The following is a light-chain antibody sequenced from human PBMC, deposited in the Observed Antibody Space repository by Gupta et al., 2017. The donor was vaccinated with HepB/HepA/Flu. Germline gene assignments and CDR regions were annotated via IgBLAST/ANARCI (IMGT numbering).Light chain of an antibody. CDR2: NNT. CDR1: SSDIRSTT. CDR3: ATLDDTLNGPV. V-gene: IGLV1-44*01. J-gene: IGLJ2*01. Sequence: VSISCSGSSSDIRSTTVNWYQQPLGTAPKFLIYNNTQRPSGVPDRFSGSKSATSASLSISGLQSADEADYYCATLDDTLNGPVFGGGTNLTVL.